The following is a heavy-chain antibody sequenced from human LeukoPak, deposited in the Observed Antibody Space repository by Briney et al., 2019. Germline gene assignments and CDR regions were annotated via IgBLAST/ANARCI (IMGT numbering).Heavy chain of an antibody. J-gene: IGHJ4*02. Sequence: PGGSLRLSCAASGFTFSNYNMNWVRQAPGKGLEWVSSIRSSTTYVYYADSVKGRFTISRDNAKNSLYLQMNSLRAEDTAVYYCARDERLLSFLKWGQGTLVTVSS. CDR2: IRSSTTYV. V-gene: IGHV3-21*01. CDR1: GFTFSNYN. CDR3: ARDERLLSFLK. D-gene: IGHD3-3*01.